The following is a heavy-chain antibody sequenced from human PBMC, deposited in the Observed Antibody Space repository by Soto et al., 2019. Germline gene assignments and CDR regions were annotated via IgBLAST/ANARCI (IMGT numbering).Heavy chain of an antibody. CDR3: AKDLRDTSSGWYDAFDI. V-gene: IGHV3-23*01. CDR2: ISGSGGST. D-gene: IGHD6-19*01. Sequence: PGGSLRLSCAASGFTFSSYAMSWVRQAPGKGLEWVSAISGSGGSTHYADSVKGRFTISRDNSKNTLYLQMNSLRAEDTAVYYCAKDLRDTSSGWYDAFDIWGQGTMVTVSS. J-gene: IGHJ3*02. CDR1: GFTFSSYA.